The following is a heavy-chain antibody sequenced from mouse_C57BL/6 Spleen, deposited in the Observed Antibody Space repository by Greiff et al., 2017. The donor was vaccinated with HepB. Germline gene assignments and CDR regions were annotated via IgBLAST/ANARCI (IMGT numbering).Heavy chain of an antibody. CDR3: ARYPYYDDDGYYFDY. D-gene: IGHD2-4*01. J-gene: IGHJ2*01. CDR1: GFTFTDYY. V-gene: IGHV7-3*01. Sequence: EVQWVESGGGLVQPGGSLSLSCAASGFTFTDYYMSWVRQPPGTALEWLGFIRNKAKGYTTEYSASVKGRFTISSDNSQSILYLQMNALRAEDSATYYCARYPYYDDDGYYFDYWGQGTTLTVSS. CDR2: IRNKAKGYTT.